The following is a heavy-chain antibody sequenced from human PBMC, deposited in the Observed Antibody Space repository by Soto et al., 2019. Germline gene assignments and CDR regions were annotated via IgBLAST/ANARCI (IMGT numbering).Heavy chain of an antibody. CDR3: VRDRGYTGYDLQY. CDR1: GFPFSSYV. D-gene: IGHD5-12*01. CDR2: INSGSSTI. J-gene: IGHJ4*02. Sequence: EVQLVESGGGLVQPGGSLRLSCAASGFPFSSYVMNWVRQAPGKGLEWVSYINSGSSTIYSADSAKGRFTISRDNAKNSLYLQMNSLRDEDTAVYFCVRDRGYTGYDLQYWGQGAPVAVSS. V-gene: IGHV3-48*02.